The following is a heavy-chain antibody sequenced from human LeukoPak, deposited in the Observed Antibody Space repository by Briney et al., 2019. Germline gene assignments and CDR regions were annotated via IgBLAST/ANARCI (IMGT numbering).Heavy chain of an antibody. CDR3: AKTQLRYFDWPTVGY. CDR2: IRYDGSNK. D-gene: IGHD3-9*01. CDR1: GFTFSSYD. J-gene: IGHJ4*02. V-gene: IGHV3-30*02. Sequence: GGSLRLSCAASGFTFSSYDMHWVRQAPGKGLEWVAFIRYDGSNKYYADSVKGRFTISRDNSKNTLYLQMNSLRAEDTAVYYCAKTQLRYFDWPTVGYWGQGTLVTVSS.